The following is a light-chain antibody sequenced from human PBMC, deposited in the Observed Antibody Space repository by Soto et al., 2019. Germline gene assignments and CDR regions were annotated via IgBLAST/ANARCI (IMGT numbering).Light chain of an antibody. CDR2: DVS. J-gene: IGLJ2*01. V-gene: IGLV2-14*01. CDR1: SSDVGGYKY. CDR3: SSYTSSSTVV. Sequence: QSALTQPASVSGSPGQSITISCTGTSSDVGGYKYVSWYQQHPGKAPKLIIYDVSYRPSGVSNRFSGSKSGNTASLTISGLQAEDEADYYCSSYTSSSTVVFGGGTKLTVL.